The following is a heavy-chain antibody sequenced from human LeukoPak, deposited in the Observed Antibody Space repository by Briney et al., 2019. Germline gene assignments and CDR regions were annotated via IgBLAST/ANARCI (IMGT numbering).Heavy chain of an antibody. V-gene: IGHV5-10-1*01. CDR2: IDPSDSYT. CDR1: GYSFTSYW. D-gene: IGHD3-10*01. Sequence: GESLKISCKASGYSFTSYWISWVRQMPGKGLEWVWRIDPSDSYTNYSPSFQGHVTISADKSISTAYLQWSSLKASDTAMYYCARHSLLWFGELGDAFDIWGQGTMVTVSS. CDR3: ARHSLLWFGELGDAFDI. J-gene: IGHJ3*02.